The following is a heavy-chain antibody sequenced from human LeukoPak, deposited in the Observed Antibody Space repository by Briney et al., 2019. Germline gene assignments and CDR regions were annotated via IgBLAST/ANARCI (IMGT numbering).Heavy chain of an antibody. CDR1: GFTFSSYV. D-gene: IGHD6-13*01. V-gene: IGHV3-30*04. CDR2: ISYDGSNE. J-gene: IGHJ4*02. CDR3: AKKYSSSWFAQIDY. Sequence: GGSLRLSCAASGFTFSSYVMHWVRQAPGKGLEWVAIISYDGSNEYYADSVKGRFTISRDNSKNTLYLQMNSLRAEDTAVYYCAKKYSSSWFAQIDYWGQGTLVTVSS.